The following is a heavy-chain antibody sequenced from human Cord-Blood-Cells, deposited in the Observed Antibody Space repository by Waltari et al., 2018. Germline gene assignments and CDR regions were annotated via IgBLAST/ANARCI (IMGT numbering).Heavy chain of an antibody. CDR2: IIPIFVTA. D-gene: IGHD6-13*01. CDR1: GGTFSSYA. V-gene: IGHV1-69*01. CDR3: ARDKGLPLAAARDGWFDP. J-gene: IGHJ5*02. Sequence: QVQLVQSGAEVTKPGSSVKVSCKASGGTFSSYAISWVRQAPGQGLEWLGGIIPIFVTANSEQKFQGRVTITADETTSTAYTELSSLSSEDTAVYYCARDKGLPLAAARDGWFDPWGQGTLVTVSS.